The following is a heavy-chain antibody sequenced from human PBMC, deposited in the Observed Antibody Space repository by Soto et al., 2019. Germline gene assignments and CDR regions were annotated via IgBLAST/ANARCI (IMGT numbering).Heavy chain of an antibody. CDR1: GYSFTSYW. CDR2: IDPSDSYT. D-gene: IGHD2-15*01. Sequence: HGESLKISCKGSGYSFTSYWISWVRQMPGKGLEWMGRIDPSDSYTNYSPSFQGHVTISADKSISTAYLQWSSLKASDTAMYYCARHLVVVAALGMDVWGQGTTVTVSS. J-gene: IGHJ6*02. CDR3: ARHLVVVAALGMDV. V-gene: IGHV5-10-1*01.